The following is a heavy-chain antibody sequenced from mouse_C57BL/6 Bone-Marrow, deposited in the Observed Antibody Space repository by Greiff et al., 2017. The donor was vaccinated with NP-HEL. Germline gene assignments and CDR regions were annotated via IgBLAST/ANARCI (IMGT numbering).Heavy chain of an antibody. CDR3: ARQYYGRRMYYFDY. CDR2: IYPRSGNT. V-gene: IGHV1-81*01. J-gene: IGHJ2*01. D-gene: IGHD1-1*01. CDR1: GYTFTSYG. Sequence: QVQLQQSGAELARPGASVKLSCKASGYTFTSYGISWVKQRTGQGLEWIGEIYPRSGNTYYNEKFKGKATLTADKSSSTAYMELRSLTSEDSADYFCARQYYGRRMYYFDYWGQGTTLTVSS.